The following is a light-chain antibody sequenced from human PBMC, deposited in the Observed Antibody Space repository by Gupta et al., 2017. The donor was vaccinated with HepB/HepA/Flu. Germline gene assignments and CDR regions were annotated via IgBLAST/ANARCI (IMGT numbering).Light chain of an antibody. CDR1: QGIKRD. J-gene: IGKJ1*01. CDR3: LQDDSYPRT. V-gene: IGKV1-6*01. Sequence: AIQMTQSPSSLSASVGDRVTITCRASQGIKRDLGWYQHKPGKAPKLLIFAASSLQTGVPSRLSGSGSGTDFSLTISSLQLEDFATYYCLQDDSYPRTFGQGTKVEIK. CDR2: AAS.